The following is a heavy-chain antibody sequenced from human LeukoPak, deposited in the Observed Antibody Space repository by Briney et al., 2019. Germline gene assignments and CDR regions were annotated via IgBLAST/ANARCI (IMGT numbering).Heavy chain of an antibody. V-gene: IGHV1-2*02. CDR2: INPDSGDS. CDR3: ARRSCDIPSCYTWFAP. Sequence: ASVKVSCKASGYTFNAYYIHWVRQASGQGLEWVGWINPDSGDSKYAQKFQGRVTLTKDTSISTAYMELTRLTSDDTAVCYCARRSCDIPSCYTWFAPWGQGTPVTVSS. CDR1: GYTFNAYY. J-gene: IGHJ5*02. D-gene: IGHD2-2*01.